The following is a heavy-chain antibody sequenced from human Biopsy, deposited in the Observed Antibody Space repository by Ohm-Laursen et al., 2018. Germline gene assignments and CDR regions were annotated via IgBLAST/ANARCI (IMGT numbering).Heavy chain of an antibody. D-gene: IGHD2-15*01. CDR2: INQSGRT. CDR3: GNEVHGRDY. Sequence: SDTLSLTCDAYGKTFSDYYWSWIRQPPGKGLEWIGQINQSGRTNYNPSLKSRVNISADKSNNQFSLKLPSVTSADTAVYFCGNEVHGRDYWGLGALVTVSS. CDR1: GKTFSDYY. J-gene: IGHJ4*02. V-gene: IGHV4-34*08.